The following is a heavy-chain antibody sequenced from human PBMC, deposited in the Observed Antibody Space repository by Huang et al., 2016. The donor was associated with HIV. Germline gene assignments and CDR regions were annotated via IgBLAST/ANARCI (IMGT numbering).Heavy chain of an antibody. D-gene: IGHD3-3*01. CDR2: ITPNSGGT. J-gene: IGHJ4*02. V-gene: IGHV1-2*02. CDR1: GYTFTGYY. Sequence: QVQLVQSGAEVKKPGASVKVSCKASGYTFTGYYMHWVRQAPGQGLEWMGWITPNSGGTNYAQKFQGRVTMTRYTSISTAYMELSRLRSDDTAVYYCARSQTLYYDFWSGYSSGFDYWGQGTLVTVSS. CDR3: ARSQTLYYDFWSGYSSGFDY.